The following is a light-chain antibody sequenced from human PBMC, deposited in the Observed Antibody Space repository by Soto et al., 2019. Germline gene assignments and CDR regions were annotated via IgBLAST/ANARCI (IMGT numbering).Light chain of an antibody. CDR3: SSYAGSNNLV. J-gene: IGLJ2*01. Sequence: QSALTQPPSASGSPGQSVTISCTGNSSDVGGYNYVSWYQQHPGKAPQLMIYEVNKRPSGVPDRFSGSKSGNTASLTVSGLQAEDEANYYCSSYAGSNNLVFGGGTKVTVL. CDR1: SSDVGGYNY. CDR2: EVN. V-gene: IGLV2-8*01.